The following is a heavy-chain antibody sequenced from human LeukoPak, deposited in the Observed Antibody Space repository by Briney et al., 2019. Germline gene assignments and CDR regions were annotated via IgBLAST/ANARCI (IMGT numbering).Heavy chain of an antibody. V-gene: IGHV3-21*01. D-gene: IGHD3-10*01. CDR2: ISSSSSYI. CDR3: VRTFLWFGGGYFDL. Sequence: GGSLRLSCAASGFTFSSYRMNWVRQAPGKGLEWVSSISSSSSYIYYADSVKGRFTISRDNAKNSLYLQMNSLRAEDTAVYYCVRTFLWFGGGYFDLWGRGTLVTVSS. CDR1: GFTFSSYR. J-gene: IGHJ2*01.